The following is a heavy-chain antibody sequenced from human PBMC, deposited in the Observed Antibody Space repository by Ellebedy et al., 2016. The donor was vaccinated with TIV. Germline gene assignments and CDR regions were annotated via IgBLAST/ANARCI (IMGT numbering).Heavy chain of an antibody. CDR1: GFTSDDYA. V-gene: IGHV3-43*02. CDR2: ISGDGGST. J-gene: IGHJ6*02. D-gene: IGHD5-12*01. CDR3: VGGYDNYYGMDV. Sequence: GESLKISCAASGFTSDDYAMHWVRQAPGKGLEWVSLISGDGGSTYYADSVKGRFIISRDNSTNSLYLQMSSLRTEDTALYFCVGGYDNYYGMDVWGQGTTVTVSS.